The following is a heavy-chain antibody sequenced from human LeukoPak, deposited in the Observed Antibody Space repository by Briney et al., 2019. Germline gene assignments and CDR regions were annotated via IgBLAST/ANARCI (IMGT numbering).Heavy chain of an antibody. V-gene: IGHV3-9*01. J-gene: IGHJ6*02. D-gene: IGHD3-9*01. Sequence: PGRSLRLSCSASGFTFDEYAMHWVRQVPGKGPEWAAGISWNSGTIDYADAVKGRFTISRDNAKKSVYLQMNALRDEDTALYYCAKSARLVITVRSPMDVWGQGTTVTVSS. CDR2: ISWNSGTI. CDR3: AKSARLVITVRSPMDV. CDR1: GFTFDEYA.